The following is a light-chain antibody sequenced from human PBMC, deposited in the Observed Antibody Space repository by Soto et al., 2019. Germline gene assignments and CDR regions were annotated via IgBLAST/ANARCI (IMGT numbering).Light chain of an antibody. CDR1: QSVSSN. J-gene: IGKJ4*01. CDR2: GAS. CDR3: QQSYSTPLT. Sequence: IVMTQSPATLSVSPGERATLSCRASQSVSSNLAWYQQKPGQAPRLLIYGASTRDTGIPVRFSGSGSGTEFTLTISSLQSEDFATYYCQQSYSTPLTFGGGTKVEIK. V-gene: IGKV3-15*01.